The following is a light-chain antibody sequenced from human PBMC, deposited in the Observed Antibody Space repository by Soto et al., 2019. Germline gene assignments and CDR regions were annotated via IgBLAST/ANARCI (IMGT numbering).Light chain of an antibody. Sequence: EIVMTQSPATLTLSPGERATLSCMASQRVASNLAWYQQKPGQAPRLLSYGASTRATGIPARFSGSGSGTDFTLTISNLEPEDFAVYYCQQRSDWPWTFGQGTKVDIK. CDR1: QRVASN. CDR2: GAS. CDR3: QQRSDWPWT. J-gene: IGKJ1*01. V-gene: IGKV3-11*01.